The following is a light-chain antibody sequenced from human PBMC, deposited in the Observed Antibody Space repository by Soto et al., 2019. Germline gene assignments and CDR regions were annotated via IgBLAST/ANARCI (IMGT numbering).Light chain of an antibody. CDR3: SSYTSSSRYV. Sequence: QSALTQPASVSGSPGQSITISCTGTSSDVGGYNYVSWYLHHPGKAPKLMIYEVSNRPSGVSNRCSGSKSGNTASLTISGLQADDEADYYCSSYTSSSRYVFGTGTKVTVL. V-gene: IGLV2-14*01. CDR2: EVS. J-gene: IGLJ1*01. CDR1: SSDVGGYNY.